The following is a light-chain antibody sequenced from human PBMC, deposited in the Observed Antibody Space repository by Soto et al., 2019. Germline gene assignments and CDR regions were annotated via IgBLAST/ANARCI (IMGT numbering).Light chain of an antibody. J-gene: IGKJ5*01. CDR1: QSVSAY. CDR2: AAT. CDR3: QRSYPSIS. Sequence: DIQMTQSPSSLFASVGDRVTITCRASQSVSAYLNWYQQRPGEHPSLLIYAATRLHSGVPSRFSGSGSGTDFTLTISSLQPEDFASYYWQRSYPSISFGQGTRLEMK. V-gene: IGKV1-39*01.